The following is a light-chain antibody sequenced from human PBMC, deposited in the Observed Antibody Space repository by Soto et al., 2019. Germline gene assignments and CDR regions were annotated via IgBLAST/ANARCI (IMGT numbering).Light chain of an antibody. J-gene: IGKJ1*01. CDR3: QQRSNWWT. CDR2: DAS. CDR1: QSVSSY. V-gene: IGKV3-11*01. Sequence: EIVLTQSPATLSLSQEERATLYCRASQSVSSYLAWYQHKPGQAPRLLIYDASNRATGIPARFSGSGSGTDFTLTISSLEPEDFAVYYCQQRSNWWTFGQGTKVDIK.